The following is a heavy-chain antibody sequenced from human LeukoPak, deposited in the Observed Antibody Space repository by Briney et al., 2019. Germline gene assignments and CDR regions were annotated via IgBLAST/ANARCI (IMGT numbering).Heavy chain of an antibody. D-gene: IGHD1-26*01. CDR1: GGSISSSSYY. J-gene: IGHJ3*02. Sequence: SENLSLTCTVSGGSISSSSYYWGWIRQPPGKGLEWIGSIYYSGSTYYNPSLKSRVTISVDTSKNQFSLKLSSVTAADTAVYYCARRLSKSSGGSRGGFDIWGQGTMVTVSS. CDR2: IYYSGST. V-gene: IGHV4-39*01. CDR3: ARRLSKSSGGSRGGFDI.